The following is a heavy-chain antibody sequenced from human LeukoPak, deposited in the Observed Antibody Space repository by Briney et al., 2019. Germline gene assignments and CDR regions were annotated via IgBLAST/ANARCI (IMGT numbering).Heavy chain of an antibody. D-gene: IGHD3-3*01. Sequence: ASVKVSCKASGYTFTSYYMHWVRQAPGQGLEWMGIINPSGGSTSYAQKFQGRVTMTRDTSTSTVYMELSSLRSEDTAVYYCARGMYYDFWSGLGYNWFDPWGQGTLVTVSS. V-gene: IGHV1-46*01. CDR2: INPSGGST. CDR3: ARGMYYDFWSGLGYNWFDP. CDR1: GYTFTSYY. J-gene: IGHJ5*02.